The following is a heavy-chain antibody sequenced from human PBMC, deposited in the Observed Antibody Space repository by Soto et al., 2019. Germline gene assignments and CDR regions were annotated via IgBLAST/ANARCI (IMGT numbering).Heavy chain of an antibody. CDR3: AKENGIVGANWGSFHY. Sequence: EVQLLESGGGLVQPGGSLRLSCAASGFGFGGFAMNWVRQAPGKGLEWVSAIRATGDTTHYADSVKGRFTISRDNSKNMLYLQMNSLRAEDTAVYYCAKENGIVGANWGSFHYWGQGTLVTVSS. CDR1: GFGFGGFA. D-gene: IGHD1-26*01. CDR2: IRATGDTT. J-gene: IGHJ4*02. V-gene: IGHV3-23*01.